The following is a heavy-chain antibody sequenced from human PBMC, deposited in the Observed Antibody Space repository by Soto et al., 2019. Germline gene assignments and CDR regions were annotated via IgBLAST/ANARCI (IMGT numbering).Heavy chain of an antibody. J-gene: IGHJ6*02. Sequence: PGGSLRLSCAASGFTFSSYWMHWVRQAPGKGLVWVSRINSDGSSTSYADSVKGRFTISRDNAKNTLYLQMNSLRAEDTAVYYCARGSSSGYHYYYGMDVWGQGTTVTVSS. CDR1: GFTFSSYW. V-gene: IGHV3-74*01. D-gene: IGHD3-22*01. CDR2: INSDGSST. CDR3: ARGSSSGYHYYYGMDV.